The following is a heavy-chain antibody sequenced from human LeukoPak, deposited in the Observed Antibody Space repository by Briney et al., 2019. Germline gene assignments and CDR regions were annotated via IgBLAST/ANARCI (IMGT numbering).Heavy chain of an antibody. V-gene: IGHV3-11*04. Sequence: GGSLRLSCTASGFTFSGYYMSWIRQAPGKGLEWVSYITNSGSNTYYADSVKGRFTISRDNPGNVFYLQMDSLRAEDTAVYYCTRVAQSGPTGWFDPWGQGTLVTVSS. CDR2: ITNSGSNT. D-gene: IGHD1-1*01. CDR1: GFTFSGYY. CDR3: TRVAQSGPTGWFDP. J-gene: IGHJ5*02.